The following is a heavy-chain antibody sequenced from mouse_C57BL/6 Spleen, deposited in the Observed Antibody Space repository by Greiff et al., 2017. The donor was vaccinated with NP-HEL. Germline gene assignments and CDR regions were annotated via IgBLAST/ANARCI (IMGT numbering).Heavy chain of an antibody. D-gene: IGHD4-1*01. CDR3: ARSWDGGKFDY. Sequence: EVQLQQSGPELVKPGASVKISCKASGYTFTDYYMNWVKQSHGKSLEWIGDINPNNGGTSYNQKFKGKATLTVDKSSSTAYMELRSLTSEDSAVYYCARSWDGGKFDYWSQGTTLTVSS. V-gene: IGHV1-26*01. J-gene: IGHJ2*01. CDR2: INPNNGGT. CDR1: GYTFTDYY.